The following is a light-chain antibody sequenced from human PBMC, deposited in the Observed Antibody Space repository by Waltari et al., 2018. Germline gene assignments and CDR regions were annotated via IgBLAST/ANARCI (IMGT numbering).Light chain of an antibody. J-gene: IGLJ2*01. CDR3: QSFDSSLSVV. Sequence: WYQQLPGPATKLLSYGNSNRPSGVPDRFSGSKSGTSASLAITGLQAEDEADYYCQSFDSSLSVVFGGGTKLTVV. CDR2: GNS. V-gene: IGLV1-40*01.